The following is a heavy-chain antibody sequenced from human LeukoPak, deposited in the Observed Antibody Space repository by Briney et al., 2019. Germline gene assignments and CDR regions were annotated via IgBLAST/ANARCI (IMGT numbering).Heavy chain of an antibody. Sequence: PSETLSLTCSVSGDSVSSSGYYWGGFGHPPGRGLEGMGSKSYSGNTYYNPSLKSRVTISLDTSKNQFSLKLSSVTAADTAVYYCARDNSRAVADYDYWGQGTLVTVSS. CDR3: ARDNSRAVADYDY. J-gene: IGHJ4*02. D-gene: IGHD6-19*01. V-gene: IGHV4-39*07. CDR1: GDSVSSSGYY. CDR2: KSYSGNT.